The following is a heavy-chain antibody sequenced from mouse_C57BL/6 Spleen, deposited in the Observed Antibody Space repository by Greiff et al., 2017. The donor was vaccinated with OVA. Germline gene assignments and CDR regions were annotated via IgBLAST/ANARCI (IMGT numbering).Heavy chain of an antibody. CDR2: IYPGDGDT. CDR1: GYAFSSYW. D-gene: IGHD1-1*01. V-gene: IGHV1-80*01. CDR3: AREGLLRSFDY. Sequence: QVQLKESGAELVKPGASVKISCKASGYAFSSYWMNWVKQRPGKGLEWIGQIYPGDGDTNYNGKFKGKATLTADKSSSTAYMQLSSLTSEDSAVYFCAREGLLRSFDYWGQGTTLTVSS. J-gene: IGHJ2*01.